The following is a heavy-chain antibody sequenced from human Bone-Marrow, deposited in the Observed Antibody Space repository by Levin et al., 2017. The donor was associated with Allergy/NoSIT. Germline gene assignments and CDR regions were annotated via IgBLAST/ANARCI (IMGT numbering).Heavy chain of an antibody. Sequence: ASVKVSCKASGYTFTSYGISWVRQAPGQGLEWMGWISAYNGNTNYAQKLQGRVTMTTDTSTSTAYMELRSLRSDDTAVYYCARRGGYCSGGSCYGLGYFDYWGQGTLVTVSS. J-gene: IGHJ4*02. CDR2: ISAYNGNT. CDR1: GYTFTSYG. D-gene: IGHD2-15*01. CDR3: ARRGGYCSGGSCYGLGYFDY. V-gene: IGHV1-18*01.